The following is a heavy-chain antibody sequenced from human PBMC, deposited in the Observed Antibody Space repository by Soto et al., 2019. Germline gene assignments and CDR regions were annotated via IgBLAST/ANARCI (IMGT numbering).Heavy chain of an antibody. CDR3: AREIIAVAAIRVSY. CDR2: IYSGGST. Sequence: GGSLRLSCAASGFTVSSNYMSWVRQAPGKGLEWVSVIYSGGSTYYADSVKGRFTISRDNSKNTLYLQMNSLRAEDTAVYFCAREIIAVAAIRVSYWGQGTLVTVSS. J-gene: IGHJ1*01. V-gene: IGHV3-66*01. CDR1: GFTVSSNY. D-gene: IGHD6-19*01.